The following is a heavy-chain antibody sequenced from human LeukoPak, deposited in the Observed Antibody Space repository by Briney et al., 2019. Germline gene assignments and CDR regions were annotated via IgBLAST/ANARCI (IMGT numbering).Heavy chain of an antibody. CDR2: IEPSGGST. CDR3: ARDHFGQGPQYFQH. D-gene: IGHD3/OR15-3a*01. CDR1: GYTFTSYY. J-gene: IGHJ1*01. Sequence: ASVKVSCKASGYTFTSYYMHWVRQAPGQGLEWMGIIEPSGGSTGHAQKFQGRVTMTRDTSTSTVYMELSSLRSEDTAVYYCARDHFGQGPQYFQHWGQGTLVTVSS. V-gene: IGHV1-46*01.